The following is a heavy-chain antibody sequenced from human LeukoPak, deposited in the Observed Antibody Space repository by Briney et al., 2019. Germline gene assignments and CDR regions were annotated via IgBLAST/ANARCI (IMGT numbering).Heavy chain of an antibody. J-gene: IGHJ4*02. Sequence: SETLSLTCAVYGGSFSGYYWSWIRQPPGKGLEWIGEINHSGSTNYNPSLKSRVTISVDTSKNQFSLKLGPVTAADTAVYYCARYVLRYFDWLLTGDYFDYWGQGTLVTVSS. CDR1: GGSFSGYY. V-gene: IGHV4-34*01. D-gene: IGHD3-9*01. CDR3: ARYVLRYFDWLLTGDYFDY. CDR2: INHSGST.